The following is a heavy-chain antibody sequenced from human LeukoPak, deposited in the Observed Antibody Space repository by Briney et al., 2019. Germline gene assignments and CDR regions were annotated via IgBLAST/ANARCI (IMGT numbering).Heavy chain of an antibody. Sequence: GGSLRLSCAASEFTFSSYAMTWVRQAPGKGLEWVSSISGSGASTYYADSVEGRFTISRDNSKNTLYLQFNSLRAEDTAVYYCAKDKAAVTAKGPFDYWGQGTLLTVSS. CDR3: AKDKAAVTAKGPFDY. D-gene: IGHD4-23*01. J-gene: IGHJ4*02. V-gene: IGHV3-23*01. CDR2: ISGSGAST. CDR1: EFTFSSYA.